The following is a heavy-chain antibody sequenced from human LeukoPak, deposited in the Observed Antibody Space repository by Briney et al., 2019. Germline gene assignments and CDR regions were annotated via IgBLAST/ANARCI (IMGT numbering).Heavy chain of an antibody. CDR3: AKCLGDGTNYYFAH. CDR2: ITRSGDNT. CDR1: GFTFSGYA. V-gene: IGHV3-23*01. J-gene: IGHJ4*02. D-gene: IGHD4/OR15-4a*01. Sequence: GASLRLSCAASGFTFSGYAMCWVRQAPGKGLQWVSSITRSGDNTYYADSVKGRFTISRDNTKNTLHLQVNSLRAEDTAVYYCAKCLGDGTNYYFAHWGQGTLVTVSS.